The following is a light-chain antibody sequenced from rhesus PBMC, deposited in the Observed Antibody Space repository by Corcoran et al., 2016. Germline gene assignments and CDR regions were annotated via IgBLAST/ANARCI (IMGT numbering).Light chain of an antibody. Sequence: DIQMTQSPSSLSASVGDTVTITCRASQGISSYLNWFQQQPGKAPKLLIYAASILESGAPSRFRGSGSGTDFTLTISSLQPEDFAVYYCLQHNSSPFTFGPGTKLDIK. CDR1: QGISSY. J-gene: IGKJ3*01. CDR2: AAS. CDR3: LQHNSSPFT. V-gene: IGKV1-28*03.